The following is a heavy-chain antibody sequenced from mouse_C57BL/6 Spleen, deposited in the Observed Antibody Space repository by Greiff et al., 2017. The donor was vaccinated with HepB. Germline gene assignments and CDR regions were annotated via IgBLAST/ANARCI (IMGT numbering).Heavy chain of an antibody. CDR2: ISSGGSYT. V-gene: IGHV5-6*01. J-gene: IGHJ4*01. CDR3: ATVTTRYYYAMDY. D-gene: IGHD2-5*01. Sequence: EVMLVESGGDLVKPGGSLKLSCAASGFTFSSYGMSWVRQTPDKRLEWVATISSGGSYTYYQDSVKGRFTISRDNAKNNLYLQMSSLKSEDTAMYYCATVTTRYYYAMDYWGQGTSVTVSS. CDR1: GFTFSSYG.